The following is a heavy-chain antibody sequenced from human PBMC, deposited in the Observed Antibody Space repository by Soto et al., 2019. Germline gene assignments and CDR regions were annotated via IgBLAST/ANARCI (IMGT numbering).Heavy chain of an antibody. D-gene: IGHD3-16*01. Sequence: GESLKISCKGSGYSFTSYWISWVRQMPGKGLEWMGRIDPSDSYTNYSPSFQGHVTISADKSISTAYLQWSSLKASDTAMYYCARHPTGGFNYYYGMDVWGQGTTVTVSS. CDR3: ARHPTGGFNYYYGMDV. CDR2: IDPSDSYT. V-gene: IGHV5-10-1*01. CDR1: GYSFTSYW. J-gene: IGHJ6*02.